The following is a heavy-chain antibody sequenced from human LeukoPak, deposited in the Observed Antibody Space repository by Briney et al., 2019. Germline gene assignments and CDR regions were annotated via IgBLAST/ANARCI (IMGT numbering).Heavy chain of an antibody. J-gene: IGHJ4*02. CDR3: ARGGDIAAAGIGFDY. Sequence: SETLSLTCTVSGGSISSGSYYWGWIRQPAGKGLEWIGRIYTSGSTNYNPSLKSRVTISEDTSKNQFSLKLSSVTAADTAVYYCARGGDIAAAGIGFDYWGQGTLVTVSS. CDR2: IYTSGST. V-gene: IGHV4-61*02. CDR1: GGSISSGSYY. D-gene: IGHD6-13*01.